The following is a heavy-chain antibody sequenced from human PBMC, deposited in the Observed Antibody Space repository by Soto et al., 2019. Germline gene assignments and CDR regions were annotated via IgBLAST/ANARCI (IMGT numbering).Heavy chain of an antibody. V-gene: IGHV4-34*02. J-gene: IGHJ6*02. D-gene: IGHD6-13*01. CDR1: GGSFNDYF. CDR2: VHHTGTS. Sequence: QVALQQWGAGLLKPSQTLSLTCGVYGGSFNDYFWTWIRLTPGQGLEWIGEVHHTGTSYYNPSLKSRPAVSVDTSKSQVSLTLTSVTAMDTGIYYCARRKASSRYFYGMDVWGQGTTVVVS. CDR3: ARRKASSRYFYGMDV.